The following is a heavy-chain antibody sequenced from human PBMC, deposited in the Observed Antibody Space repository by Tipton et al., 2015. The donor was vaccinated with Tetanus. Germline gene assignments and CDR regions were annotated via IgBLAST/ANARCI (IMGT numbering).Heavy chain of an antibody. CDR1: GGSISTGGFY. D-gene: IGHD1/OR15-1a*01. CDR2: ILYTGST. CDR3: ARIGWPENNKPGFDI. Sequence: TLSLTCTVSGGSISTGGFYWSWIRQHPGKGLEWIGYILYTGSTYNTPSLQSRVTISVDTSKNQFSLQMSSVTAADTAVYYCARIGWPENNKPGFDIWGQGTMVTVSS. V-gene: IGHV4-31*03. J-gene: IGHJ3*02.